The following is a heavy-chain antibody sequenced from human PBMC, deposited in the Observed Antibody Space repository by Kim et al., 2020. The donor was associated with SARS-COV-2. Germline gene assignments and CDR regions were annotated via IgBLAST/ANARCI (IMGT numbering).Heavy chain of an antibody. D-gene: IGHD3-16*01. CDR2: ISSSSSYI. CDR1: GFTFSSYS. J-gene: IGHJ4*02. CDR3: AILGGDGYHPPTYYFDY. V-gene: IGHV3-21*01. Sequence: GGSLRLSCAASGFTFSSYSMNWVRQAPGKGLEWVSSISSSSSYIYYADSVKGRFTISRDNAKNSLYLQMNSLRAEDTAVYYCAILGGDGYHPPTYYFDYWGQGTLVTVSS.